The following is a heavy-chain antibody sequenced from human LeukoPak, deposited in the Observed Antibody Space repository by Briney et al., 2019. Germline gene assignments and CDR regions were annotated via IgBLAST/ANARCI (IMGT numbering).Heavy chain of an antibody. V-gene: IGHV1-18*01. CDR1: GYTFTYYV. Sequence: ASVKVSCKTSGYTFTYYVISWVRQAPGQGLEWMGWINAYNGNTNDGQKFQARVTMTTDTSTRTAYMELSSLRSDYTAVYYCARGEKPYDYWGQGTLVSVSS. CDR2: INAYNGNT. J-gene: IGHJ4*02. D-gene: IGHD1-26*01. CDR3: ARGEKPYDY.